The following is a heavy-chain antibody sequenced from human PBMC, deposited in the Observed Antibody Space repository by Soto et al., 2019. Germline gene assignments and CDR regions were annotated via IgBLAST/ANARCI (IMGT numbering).Heavy chain of an antibody. D-gene: IGHD4-4*01. V-gene: IGHV3-30*03. CDR3: ARDLTGDNSY. CDR2: ISYDGSNK. J-gene: IGHJ4*02. Sequence: HPGGSLRLSCAASGFTFSSYGMHWVRQAPGKGLEWVAVISYDGSNKYYADSVKGRFTISRDNAKNTLYLQMSSLRADDTAVYYCARDLTGDNSYWGQGTLVTVSS. CDR1: GFTFSSYG.